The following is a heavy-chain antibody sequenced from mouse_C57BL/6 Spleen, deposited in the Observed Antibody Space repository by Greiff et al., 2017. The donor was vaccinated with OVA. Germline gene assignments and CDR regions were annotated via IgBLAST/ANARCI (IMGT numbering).Heavy chain of an antibody. CDR3: AREDGYYYAMDY. D-gene: IGHD2-3*01. J-gene: IGHJ4*01. Sequence: ASGPGLVKPSQSLSLTCSVTGYSITSGYYWNWLRQFPGKKLEWMGYISYDGRNNYTPSLKNRISITRDTSKNQFFLKLNSVTTEDTATYYCAREDGYYYAMDYWGQGTSVTVSS. CDR1: GYSITSGYY. V-gene: IGHV3-6*01. CDR2: ISYDGRN.